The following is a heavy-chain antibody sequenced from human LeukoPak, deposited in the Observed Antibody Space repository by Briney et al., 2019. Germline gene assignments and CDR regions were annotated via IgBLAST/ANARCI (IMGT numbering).Heavy chain of an antibody. J-gene: IGHJ4*02. CDR3: AKNFYGSGSYLEGRFDY. CDR1: GFTFNTHG. V-gene: IGHV3-48*01. D-gene: IGHD3-10*01. CDR2: ISSTSAI. Sequence: GGSLRLSCAASGFTFNTHGMNWVRQAPGKGLEWISYISSTSAIYYADSVKGRFTISRDNAKNSLYLQMNSLRPEDTAVYYCAKNFYGSGSYLEGRFDYWGQGTLVTVSS.